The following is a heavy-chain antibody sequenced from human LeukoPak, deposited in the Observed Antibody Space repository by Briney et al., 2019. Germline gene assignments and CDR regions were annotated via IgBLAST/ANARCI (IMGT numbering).Heavy chain of an antibody. D-gene: IGHD6-13*01. Sequence: PSETLSLTCSVSGGSINLSPYYWGWIRQPPGKGLEWIGIIFYSGSTYYSPSLNSRVIISVDTSKNQFSLNLSSVTAADTAVYYCARVYYSNSYDYWYFDLWGRGTLVTVSS. V-gene: IGHV4-39*07. J-gene: IGHJ2*01. CDR3: ARVYYSNSYDYWYFDL. CDR1: GGSINLSPYY. CDR2: IFYSGST.